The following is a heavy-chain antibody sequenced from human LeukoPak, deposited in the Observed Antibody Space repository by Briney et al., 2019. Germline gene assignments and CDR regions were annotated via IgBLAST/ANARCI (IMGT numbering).Heavy chain of an antibody. J-gene: IGHJ5*02. CDR3: ARQSDSSTYYYPWFDP. CDR2: IYPDDSDT. Sequence: GESLKISCQASGYKFISHWIGWVRQMPGKGLEWMGIIYPDDSDTRYSPSFQGQVTISADKSINTAYLQWSSLKASDTAMYYCARQSDSSTYYYPWFDPWGQGTLVTVSS. V-gene: IGHV5-51*01. CDR1: GYKFISHW. D-gene: IGHD3-22*01.